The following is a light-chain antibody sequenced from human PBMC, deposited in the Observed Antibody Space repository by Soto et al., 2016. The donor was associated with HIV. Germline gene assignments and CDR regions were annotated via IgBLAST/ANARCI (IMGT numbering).Light chain of an antibody. J-gene: IGLJ3*02. Sequence: SYELTQPPSLSVAPRKTARITCGGNNVGSKSVQWYQQKPGQAPILVLYDDSKRPSGIPERFSGSNSGNTATLTINRVEAGDEADYYCQVWHSTSDQAVFGGGTKVTVL. CDR1: NVGSKS. CDR2: DDS. CDR3: QVWHSTSDQAV. V-gene: IGLV3-21*03.